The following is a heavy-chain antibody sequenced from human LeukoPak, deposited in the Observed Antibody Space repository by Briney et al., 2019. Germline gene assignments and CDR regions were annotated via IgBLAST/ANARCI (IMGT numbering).Heavy chain of an antibody. D-gene: IGHD2-2*01. CDR1: GFTFSTYA. J-gene: IGHJ5*02. CDR2: IGGSGGVT. Sequence: HAGGSLGLSCAASGFTFSTYALAWVRQAPGKGLEWVSTIGGSGGVTYYADSVKGRFTISRDNSKNTLYLQMNSLRAEDTAVYYCAKDGRGGDCTSASCTNWFGPWGQGTLVTVSS. CDR3: AKDGRGGDCTSASCTNWFGP. V-gene: IGHV3-23*01.